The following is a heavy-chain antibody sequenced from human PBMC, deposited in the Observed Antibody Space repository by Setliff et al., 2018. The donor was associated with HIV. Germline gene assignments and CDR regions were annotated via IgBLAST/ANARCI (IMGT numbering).Heavy chain of an antibody. CDR2: IYSSGTT. Sequence: PSETLSLTCFVSGVFISDHYWGWIRQPPGKGLEWIGYIYSSGTTQYNPSVESRVTMSLDTSRDQFSLNLRSVTAADTAVYFCARLIHTGLLYFDFWGLGTLVTVSS. V-gene: IGHV4-4*09. J-gene: IGHJ4*02. D-gene: IGHD2-8*02. CDR1: GVFISDHY. CDR3: ARLIHTGLLYFDF.